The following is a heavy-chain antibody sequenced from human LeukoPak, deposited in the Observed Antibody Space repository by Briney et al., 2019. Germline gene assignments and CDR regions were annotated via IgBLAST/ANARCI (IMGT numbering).Heavy chain of an antibody. CDR1: GYTLTSYG. D-gene: IGHD2-2*01. Sequence: ASVKVSCKASGYTLTSYGISWVRQAPGQGLEWMGWISAYNGNTNYAQKLQCRVTMTTDTSTSTAYMELRSLRSDDTAVYYCARDGEDIVVVPAAHDVWFDPWGQGTLVTVSS. CDR3: ARDGEDIVVVPAAHDVWFDP. V-gene: IGHV1-18*01. CDR2: ISAYNGNT. J-gene: IGHJ5*02.